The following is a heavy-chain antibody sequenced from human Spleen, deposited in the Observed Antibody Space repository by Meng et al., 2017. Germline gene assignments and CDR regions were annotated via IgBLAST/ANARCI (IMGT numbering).Heavy chain of an antibody. V-gene: IGHV4-4*07. Sequence: SETLSLTCTVSGGSISSYYWSWIRQPAGKGLEWIGRMYTSESTNYNPSLKSRVTMSVDTSKNQFSLKLSSVTAADTAVYYCATTYYYDSDRGAFDIWGQGTMVTVSS. CDR3: ATTYYYDSDRGAFDI. CDR2: MYTSEST. J-gene: IGHJ3*02. CDR1: GGSISSYY. D-gene: IGHD3-22*01.